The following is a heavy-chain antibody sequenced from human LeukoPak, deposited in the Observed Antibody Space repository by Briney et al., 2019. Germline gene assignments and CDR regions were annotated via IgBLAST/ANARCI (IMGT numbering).Heavy chain of an antibody. D-gene: IGHD3-10*01. CDR2: ISYDGSNK. Sequence: GGSLRLSCAASGFTFSSYAMHWVRQAPGKGLEWVAVISYDGSNKYYADSVKGRFTISRDNSKNTLYLQMNSLRAEDTAVYYCARDILRYYGSGSYSADYWGQGTLVTVSS. V-gene: IGHV3-30-3*01. CDR1: GFTFSSYA. CDR3: ARDILRYYGSGSYSADY. J-gene: IGHJ4*02.